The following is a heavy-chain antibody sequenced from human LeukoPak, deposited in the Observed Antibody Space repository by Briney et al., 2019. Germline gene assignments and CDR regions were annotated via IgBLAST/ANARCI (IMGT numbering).Heavy chain of an antibody. Sequence: GGSLRLSCAASGFTVSIYEMKWVRQAPGKGRECLSYISSSGSTIYYADSVKGRFNISRDKEKNSLYLQMKSLRAEDRAVYYCARDIATVVTPMGYWGQGTLVTVSS. J-gene: IGHJ4*02. CDR1: GFTVSIYE. CDR3: ARDIATVVTPMGY. V-gene: IGHV3-48*03. CDR2: ISSSGSTI. D-gene: IGHD4-23*01.